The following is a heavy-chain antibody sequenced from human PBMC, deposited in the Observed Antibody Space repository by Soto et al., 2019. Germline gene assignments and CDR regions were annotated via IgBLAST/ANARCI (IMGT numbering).Heavy chain of an antibody. J-gene: IGHJ4*02. D-gene: IGHD2-21*01. CDR3: AYSYCSQYYFDY. Sequence: SETLSLTCTVSGGSISSYYWSWIRQPPGKGLEWIGYIYYSGSTNYNPSLKSRVTISVDTSKNQFSLKLSSVTAADTAVYYCAYSYCSQYYFDYWGQGTLVTVSS. CDR1: GGSISSYY. CDR2: IYYSGST. V-gene: IGHV4-59*01.